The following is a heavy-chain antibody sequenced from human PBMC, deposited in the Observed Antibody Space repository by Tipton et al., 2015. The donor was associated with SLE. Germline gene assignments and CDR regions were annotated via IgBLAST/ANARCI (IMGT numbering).Heavy chain of an antibody. J-gene: IGHJ5*02. CDR3: ATLDYSSSSGRQTWFDP. V-gene: IGHV4-31*03. CDR1: GVSISRGGFY. D-gene: IGHD6-6*01. Sequence: TLSLTCTVSGVSISRGGFYWSWIRQHPGKGLEWIGYIYLSGSTYYNPSLKSRVTISVDTSQNQFSLNLRSVTAADTAIYYCATLDYSSSSGRQTWFDPWGQGTLVTVSS. CDR2: IYLSGST.